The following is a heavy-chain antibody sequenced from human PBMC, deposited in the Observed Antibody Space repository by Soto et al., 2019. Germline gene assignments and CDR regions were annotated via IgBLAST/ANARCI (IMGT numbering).Heavy chain of an antibody. CDR2: IYYSGST. D-gene: IGHD4-17*01. CDR3: ARALDYGDYLVWFDP. CDR1: GGSIRSGGYY. V-gene: IGHV4-31*03. J-gene: IGHJ5*02. Sequence: PSETLSLTCTVSGGSIRSGGYYWSWIRQHPGKGLEWIGYIYYSGSTYYNPSLKSRVTISVDTSKNQFSLKLSSVTAADTAVYYCARALDYGDYLVWFDPWGQGTLVTVSS.